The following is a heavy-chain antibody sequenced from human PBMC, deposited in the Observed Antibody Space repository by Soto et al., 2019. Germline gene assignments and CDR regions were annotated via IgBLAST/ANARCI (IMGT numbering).Heavy chain of an antibody. CDR3: APWFGAFDY. CDR2: ISYDGSNK. J-gene: IGHJ4*02. D-gene: IGHD3-10*01. CDR1: GFTFSSYG. V-gene: IGHV3-30*03. Sequence: QVQLVESGGGVVQPGRSLRLSCAASGFTFSSYGMHWVRQAPGKGLEWVAVISYDGSNKYYADSVKGRFNISRDNSKNTLYLQMNSLREKDTSVYYCAPWFGAFDYWGQGTLVTVSS.